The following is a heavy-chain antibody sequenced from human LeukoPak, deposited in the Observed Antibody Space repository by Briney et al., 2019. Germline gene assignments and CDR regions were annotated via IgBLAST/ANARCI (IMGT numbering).Heavy chain of an antibody. Sequence: GGSLRLSCAASGFTFSSYGMSWVRQAPGKGLEWVSGISGSGGYMFYADSVKGRFIISRDNAKDSLYLQMNSLRVEDTAVYYCLRGDRRDYWGQGTLVAVSS. V-gene: IGHV3-21*06. CDR2: ISGSGGYM. J-gene: IGHJ4*02. CDR1: GFTFSSYG. CDR3: LRGDRRDY.